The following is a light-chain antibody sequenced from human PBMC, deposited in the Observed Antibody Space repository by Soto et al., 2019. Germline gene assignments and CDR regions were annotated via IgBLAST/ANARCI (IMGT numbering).Light chain of an antibody. CDR3: HQYDTYMYA. CDR1: QSIRNN. V-gene: IGKV3-15*01. CDR2: AAS. J-gene: IGKJ2*01. Sequence: EIVMSQSPATLSVSPGERATLSCRASQSIRNNLAWYQQKPGLAPRLLIYAASTRPAGVPARFSGTGSGTEFTLTITSLQSEDFAVYYCHQYDTYMYAFGQGTKLEI.